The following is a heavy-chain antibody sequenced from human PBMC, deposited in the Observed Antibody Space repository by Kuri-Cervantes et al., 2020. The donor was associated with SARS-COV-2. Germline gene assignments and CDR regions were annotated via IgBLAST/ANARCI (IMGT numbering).Heavy chain of an antibody. V-gene: IGHV3-30*18. CDR3: AKDRAGVHDF. Sequence: GGSLRLSCVASEFNFSTTDMHWVRQAPGKGLEWVTFISYDGKNKKCMASGKGRFTISRDNSQNTLHLQMKSLRDEDTAIYYCAKDRAGVHDFWGQGTLVTVSS. J-gene: IGHJ4*02. D-gene: IGHD4/OR15-4a*01. CDR1: EFNFSTTD. CDR2: ISYDGKNK.